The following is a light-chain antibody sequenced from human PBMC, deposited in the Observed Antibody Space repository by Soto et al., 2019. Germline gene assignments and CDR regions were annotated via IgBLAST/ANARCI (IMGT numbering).Light chain of an antibody. J-gene: IGLJ2*01. V-gene: IGLV2-14*01. CDR1: SSDVGGYNY. CDR3: SSYTSSSTLV. CDR2: DVS. Sequence: QSALTQPASVSGSPGQSITISCTGTSSDVGGYNYVSWYQQHPGKAPKLMIYDVSNRPSGVSNRFSGSKSGNTASLTISGLQDEDEADYYCSSYTSSSTLVFGGETKLTVL.